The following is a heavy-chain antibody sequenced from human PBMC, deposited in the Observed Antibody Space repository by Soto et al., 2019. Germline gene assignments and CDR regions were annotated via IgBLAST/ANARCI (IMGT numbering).Heavy chain of an antibody. Sequence: EVEMLESGGGLVQPGGSLRLSCEVSRFTFSAYAMNWVRQAPGKGLQWVAGITSSGSGTFYADSVKGRFTISRDNFRNALYLELRTVREDDTAVYFCAKDLRDVGARPWFKCFDDWGQGTLVTVSS. V-gene: IGHV3-23*01. J-gene: IGHJ4*02. CDR3: AKDLRDVGARPWFKCFDD. CDR2: ITSSGSGT. CDR1: RFTFSAYA. D-gene: IGHD6-6*01.